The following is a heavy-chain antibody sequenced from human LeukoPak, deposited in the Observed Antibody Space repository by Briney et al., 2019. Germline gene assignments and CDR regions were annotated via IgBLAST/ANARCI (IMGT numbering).Heavy chain of an antibody. V-gene: IGHV3-23*01. CDR3: ARDPVDYGGGGGY. Sequence: PGGSLRLSCAASGFTFSSYAMSWVRQAPGKGLEWVSAISGSGGSTYYADSVKGRFTISRDNSKNTLYLQMNSLRAEDTAVYYCARDPVDYGGGGGYWGQGTLVTVSS. D-gene: IGHD4-23*01. CDR2: ISGSGGST. CDR1: GFTFSSYA. J-gene: IGHJ4*02.